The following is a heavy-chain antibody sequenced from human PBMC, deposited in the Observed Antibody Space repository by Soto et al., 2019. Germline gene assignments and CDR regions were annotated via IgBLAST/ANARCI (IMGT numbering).Heavy chain of an antibody. D-gene: IGHD2-15*01. J-gene: IGHJ5*02. CDR3: ARILTVVVVAATPGGNWFDP. CDR2: IFSNDEK. V-gene: IGHV2-26*01. CDR1: GFSLSNARMG. Sequence: QVTLKESGPVLVKPTETLTLTCTVSGFSLSNARMGVSWIRQPPGKALEWLAHIFSNDEKSYSTSLKSRLTISKDTSKSQVVLTMTNMDPVDTATYYCARILTVVVVAATPGGNWFDPWGQGTLVTVSS.